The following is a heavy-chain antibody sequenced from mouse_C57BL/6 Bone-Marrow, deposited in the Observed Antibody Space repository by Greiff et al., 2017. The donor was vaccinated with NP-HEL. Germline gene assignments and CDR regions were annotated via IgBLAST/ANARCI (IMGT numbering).Heavy chain of an antibody. D-gene: IGHD1-1*01. V-gene: IGHV14-2*01. CDR1: GFNIKDYY. J-gene: IGHJ2*01. CDR2: IDPEDGET. CDR3: ARELGITTVVPPGDY. Sequence: VLLQQSGAELVKPGASVKLSCTASGFNIKDYYMHWVKQRTEQGLEWIGRIDPEDGETKYAPKFQGKATITADTSSNTAYLQLSSLTSEDTAVYYCARELGITTVVPPGDYWGQGTTLTVSS.